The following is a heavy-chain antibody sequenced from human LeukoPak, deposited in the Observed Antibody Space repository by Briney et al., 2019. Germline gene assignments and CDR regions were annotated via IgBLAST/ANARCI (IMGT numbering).Heavy chain of an antibody. D-gene: IGHD3-16*01. Sequence: SETLSLTCTVSGGSISSGGYYWSWIRQHPGKGLEWIGYIYYSGGTYCNPSLKSRVTISVDTSKNQFSLKLSSVTAADTAVYYCARGRTFGGTWGQGTLVTVSS. CDR2: IYYSGGT. CDR3: ARGRTFGGT. CDR1: GGSISSGGYY. V-gene: IGHV4-31*03. J-gene: IGHJ5*02.